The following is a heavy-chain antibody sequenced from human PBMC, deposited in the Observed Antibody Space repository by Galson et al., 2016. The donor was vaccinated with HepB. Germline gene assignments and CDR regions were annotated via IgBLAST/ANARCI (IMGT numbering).Heavy chain of an antibody. Sequence: SVKVSCKASGGTLSSYDISWVRQAPGQGLEWMGGIIPIYDTANYAQKFQGRVTITADKSTSTVYMGLSSLRSEDTAVYFCARDAHIGGVATIPADYWGQGTLVIVSS. CDR2: IIPIYDTA. V-gene: IGHV1-69*06. CDR1: GGTLSSYD. D-gene: IGHD5-12*01. CDR3: ARDAHIGGVATIPADY. J-gene: IGHJ4*02.